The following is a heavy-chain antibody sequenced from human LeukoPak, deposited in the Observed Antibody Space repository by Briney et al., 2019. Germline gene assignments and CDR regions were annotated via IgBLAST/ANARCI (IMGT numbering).Heavy chain of an antibody. V-gene: IGHV4-39*07. CDR3: ARRIMGSSSMDS. CDR1: GGSISSSSHY. CDR2: MYYSGNT. Sequence: SETLSLTCTVSGGSISSSSHYWGWIRQPPGKGLEWIGSMYYSGNTYHNPSLKSRVTIAVDTSKNQFSLKLRSVTAADTAVYFCARRIMGSSSMDSWGQGTLVTVSS. J-gene: IGHJ4*02. D-gene: IGHD6-6*01.